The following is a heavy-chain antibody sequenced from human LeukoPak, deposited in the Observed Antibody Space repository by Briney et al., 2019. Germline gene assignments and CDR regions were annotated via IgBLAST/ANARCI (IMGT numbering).Heavy chain of an antibody. CDR2: ISDSGGSA. J-gene: IGHJ4*02. CDR1: GFTFSSYA. Sequence: GGSQRLSCAASGFTFSSYAMTWVRQAPGKGLEWVSVISDSGGSAYYADSVQGRFTISRDNSKNTLYLQMNSLRAEDTAVYYCAKDYSSGYYYVDYWGQGTLVTVSS. V-gene: IGHV3-23*01. CDR3: AKDYSSGYYYVDY. D-gene: IGHD3-22*01.